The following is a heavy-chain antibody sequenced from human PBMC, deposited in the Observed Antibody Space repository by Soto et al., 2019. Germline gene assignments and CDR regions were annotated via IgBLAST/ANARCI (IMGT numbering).Heavy chain of an antibody. V-gene: IGHV3-30-3*01. CDR3: ARDRFGSSWYYFDY. D-gene: IGHD6-13*01. CDR2: ISYDGSNK. Sequence: GGSLRLSCAASGFTFSSYAMHWVRQAPGKGLEWVAVISYDGSNKYYADSVKGRFTISRDNSKNTLYLQMNSLRAEDTAVYYCARDRFGSSWYYFDYWGQGTLVTVSS. J-gene: IGHJ4*02. CDR1: GFTFSSYA.